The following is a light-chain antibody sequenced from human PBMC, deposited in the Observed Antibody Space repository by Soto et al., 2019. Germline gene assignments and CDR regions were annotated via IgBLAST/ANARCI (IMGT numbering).Light chain of an antibody. CDR3: QQRYKTSLSS. CDR1: QRIDNF. V-gene: IGKV1-39*01. Sequence: DIHMTQSPSFLSVSVGDKVTITSRASQRIDNFLNWYQQKPGKAPKLLIDGASSLQSGVPSRFSGSGSGTDFTLTITSLQPEDSATYHCQQRYKTSLSSYGQETTVDI. CDR2: GAS. J-gene: IGKJ2*01.